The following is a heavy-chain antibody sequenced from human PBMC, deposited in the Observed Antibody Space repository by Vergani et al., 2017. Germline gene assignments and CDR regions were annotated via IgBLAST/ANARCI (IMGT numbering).Heavy chain of an antibody. J-gene: IGHJ4*02. CDR1: GGSISSGGYY. D-gene: IGHD3-22*01. V-gene: IGHV4-31*03. Sequence: QVQLQESGPGLVKPSQTLSLTCTVSGGSISSGGYYWSWIRQPPGKGLEWIGYIYYSGSTYYNPSLKSRVTISVDTSKNQFSLKLSSVTAADTAVYYCARGLGYDSSGYYTPFDYWGQGTLVTVSS. CDR3: ARGLGYDSSGYYTPFDY. CDR2: IYYSGST.